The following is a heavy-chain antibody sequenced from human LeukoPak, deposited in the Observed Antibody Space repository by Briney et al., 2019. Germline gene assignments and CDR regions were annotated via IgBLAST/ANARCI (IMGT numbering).Heavy chain of an antibody. CDR1: GYTLTELF. CDR3: ATDPKVRGVIPYY. V-gene: IGHV1-24*01. J-gene: IGHJ4*02. Sequence: ASVKVSRKGFGYTLTELFIHLVRKASGKGLGGIGGFDPEDGETIYAQKFQGRVTMTGDTSTDTAYMELSSLRSEDTAVYYCATDPKVRGVIPYYWGQGTLVTVSS. CDR2: FDPEDGET. D-gene: IGHD3-10*01.